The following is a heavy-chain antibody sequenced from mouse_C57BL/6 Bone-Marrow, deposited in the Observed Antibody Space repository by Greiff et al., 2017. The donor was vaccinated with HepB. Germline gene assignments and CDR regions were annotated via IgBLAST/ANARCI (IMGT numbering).Heavy chain of an antibody. CDR1: GYAFSSSW. CDR2: IYPGDGDT. D-gene: IGHD1-1*01. Sequence: VQLVESGPELVKPGASVKISCKASGYAFSSSWMNWVKQRPGKGLEWIGRIYPGDGDTNYNGKFKGKATLTADKSSSTAYRQLSSLTSEDSAVYFCARRFYYGSSFDYWGQGTTLTVSS. V-gene: IGHV1-82*01. J-gene: IGHJ2*01. CDR3: ARRFYYGSSFDY.